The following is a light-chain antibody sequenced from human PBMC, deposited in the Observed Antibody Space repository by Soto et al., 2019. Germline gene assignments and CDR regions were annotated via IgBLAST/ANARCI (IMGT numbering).Light chain of an antibody. CDR3: RQRYSFLYT. CDR2: AAS. J-gene: IGKJ2*01. Sequence: DIQMTQSPSSLSASVGDRVTITCRASQSISSYLNWYQQKPGKAPKLLIYAASSLQSGVPSRFSGSGSGTDCTLTISSLQPEDFATYYCRQRYSFLYTFGQRTKLEIK. CDR1: QSISSY. V-gene: IGKV1-39*01.